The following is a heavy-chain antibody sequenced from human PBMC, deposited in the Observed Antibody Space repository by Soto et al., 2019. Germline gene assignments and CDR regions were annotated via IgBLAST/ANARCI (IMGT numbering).Heavy chain of an antibody. J-gene: IGHJ4*02. CDR1: GGSFSGYY. D-gene: IGHD5-18*01. CDR2: INHSGST. V-gene: IGHV4-34*01. CDR3: ASFPDVDTAMVKDY. Sequence: SDTLSLTCAVYGGSFSGYYWSWIRQPPGKGLEWIGEINHSGSTNYNPSLKSRVTISVDTSKNQFSLKLSSVTAADTAVYYCASFPDVDTAMVKDYWGQGTLVTVS.